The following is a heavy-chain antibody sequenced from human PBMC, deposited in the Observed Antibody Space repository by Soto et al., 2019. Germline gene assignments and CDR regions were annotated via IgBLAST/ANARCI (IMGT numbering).Heavy chain of an antibody. CDR3: ASGEGYCSSTSCPGHFDY. V-gene: IGHV4-59*06. Sequence: SETLSLTCTVSGGSISRYYWSWIRQHPGKGLEWIGYIYYSGSTYYNPSLKSRVTISVDTSKNQFSLKLSSVTAADTAVYYCASGEGYCSSTSCPGHFDYWGQGTLVTVSS. D-gene: IGHD2-2*01. CDR1: GGSISRYY. CDR2: IYYSGST. J-gene: IGHJ4*02.